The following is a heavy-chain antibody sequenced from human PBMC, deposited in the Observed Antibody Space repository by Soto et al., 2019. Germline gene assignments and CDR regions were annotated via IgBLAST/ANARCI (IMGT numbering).Heavy chain of an antibody. CDR2: IKSKHYGGTT. CDR1: GFPFTNGC. D-gene: IGHD3-3*01. CDR3: TTIHGEKEWCLDF. J-gene: IGHJ4*02. V-gene: IGHV3-15*07. Sequence: EVQLVESGGGLVKPGGSLRLSCAASGFPFTNGCMNWVRQAPGKGLEWVGHIKSKHYGGTTDFAAAAKGRFTISRDNSKNTVYLQMNSLKAEDTAVYYCTTIHGEKEWCLDFWGQGTLVTVSS.